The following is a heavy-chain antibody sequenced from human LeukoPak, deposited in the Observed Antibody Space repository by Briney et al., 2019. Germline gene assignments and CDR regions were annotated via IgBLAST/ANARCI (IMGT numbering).Heavy chain of an antibody. CDR3: AKVPYYDFWSGHFDY. Sequence: PGGSLRLSCAASGFTFSDYYMSWIRQAPGKGLEWLSYISSSGSTIYDADSVKGRFTISRDNSKNTLYLQMNSLRAEDTAVYYCAKVPYYDFWSGHFDYWGQGTLVTVSS. CDR1: GFTFSDYY. CDR2: ISSSGSTI. J-gene: IGHJ4*02. V-gene: IGHV3-11*01. D-gene: IGHD3-3*01.